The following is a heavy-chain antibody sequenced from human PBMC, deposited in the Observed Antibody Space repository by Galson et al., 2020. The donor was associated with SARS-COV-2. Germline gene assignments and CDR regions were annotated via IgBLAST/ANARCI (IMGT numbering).Heavy chain of an antibody. V-gene: IGHV1-69*10. CDR2: IIPILGIA. D-gene: IGHD2-2*01. CDR1: GGTFSSYA. Sequence: SVKVSCKDSGGTFSSYAISWVRQAPGQGLEWMGGIIPILGIANYAQQFQGRVTITADKSTSTAYMELNSLRSEDTAVYYCSAPSTYCSSTSCPYYYYMDVWGKGTTVTVSS. J-gene: IGHJ6*03. CDR3: SAPSTYCSSTSCPYYYYMDV.